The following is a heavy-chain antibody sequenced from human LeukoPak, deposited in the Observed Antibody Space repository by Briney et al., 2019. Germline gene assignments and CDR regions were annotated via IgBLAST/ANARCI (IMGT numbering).Heavy chain of an antibody. CDR3: AREASGWFQFDY. Sequence: SETLSLTCTVSGGSISSYYWSWIRQPPGKGLEGIGYIYYSGSTNYNPSLKSRVTISVDTSKNQFSLKLSSVTAADTAVYYCAREASGWFQFDYWGQGTLVTVSS. D-gene: IGHD6-19*01. V-gene: IGHV4-59*01. CDR2: IYYSGST. CDR1: GGSISSYY. J-gene: IGHJ4*02.